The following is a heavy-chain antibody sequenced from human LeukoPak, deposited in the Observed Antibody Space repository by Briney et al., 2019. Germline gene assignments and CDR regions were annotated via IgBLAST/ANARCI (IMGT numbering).Heavy chain of an antibody. J-gene: IGHJ6*03. V-gene: IGHV4-39*01. CDR3: ARHTASGTNYYYMDV. CDR2: IYYSGST. D-gene: IGHD6-13*01. Sequence: SETLSLTCTVSGGSISSSSYYWGWIRQPPGQGLEWIGSIYYSGSTYYNPSLKSRVTISVDTSKNQFSLKLSSVTAADTALYSCARHTASGTNYYYMDVWGKGTTVTVSS. CDR1: GGSISSSSYY.